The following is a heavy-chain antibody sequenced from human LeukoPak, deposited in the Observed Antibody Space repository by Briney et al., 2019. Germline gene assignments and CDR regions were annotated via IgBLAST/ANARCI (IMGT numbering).Heavy chain of an antibody. CDR2: IYYSGST. J-gene: IGHJ6*03. CDR1: GGSISSYY. V-gene: IGHV4-59*01. CDR3: ARGGHTSYYYYMYV. Sequence: SETLSLTCTVSGGSISSYYWSWIRHPPGKGLEWIGYIYYSGSTNYNPSLKSRVTISVDTSKNQFSLKLSSVTAADTAVYYCARGGHTSYYYYMYVWGEGTTVTVSS. D-gene: IGHD5-18*01.